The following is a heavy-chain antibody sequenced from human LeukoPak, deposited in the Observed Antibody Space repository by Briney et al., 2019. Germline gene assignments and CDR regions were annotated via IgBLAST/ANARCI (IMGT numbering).Heavy chain of an antibody. CDR1: GFTFSSYG. J-gene: IGHJ4*02. V-gene: IGHV3-33*01. Sequence: GGSLRLSCAASGFTFSSYGMHWVRQAPGKGLEWVAVIWYDGSNKYYADSVKGRFTISRDNAKNSLYLQMNSLRAEDTAVYYCARDPLVGAAFDYWGQGTLVTVSS. CDR2: IWYDGSNK. D-gene: IGHD1-26*01. CDR3: ARDPLVGAAFDY.